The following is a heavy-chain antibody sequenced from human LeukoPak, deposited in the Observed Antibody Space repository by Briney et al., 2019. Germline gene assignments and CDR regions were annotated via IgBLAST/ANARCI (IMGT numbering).Heavy chain of an antibody. J-gene: IGHJ4*02. D-gene: IGHD3-10*01. CDR2: VYSGGGT. V-gene: IGHV4-59*08. Sequence: SETLSLTCTVSGGSISSYYWSWIRQPPGKGLEWIGYVYSGGGTNYNPSLKSRVSMSVDTSKNQFFLKLSSVTAADTAVYFCARLEYYGLAYWGQGTLVTVYS. CDR3: ARLEYYGLAY. CDR1: GGSISSYY.